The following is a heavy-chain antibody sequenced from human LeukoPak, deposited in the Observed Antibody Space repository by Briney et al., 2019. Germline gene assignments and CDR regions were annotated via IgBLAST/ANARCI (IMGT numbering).Heavy chain of an antibody. CDR1: GFTFSSFP. CDR3: ARGGRVSIYPSYMDV. D-gene: IGHD2-21*01. CDR2: ISDDGRDT. J-gene: IGHJ6*03. Sequence: PGGSLRLSCEASGFTFSSFPMHWVRQTPDKRLEWVAVISDDGRDTYYADSVKGRFTISRDNSKNTLYLQMNSLSPEDTAVDYCARGGRVSIYPSYMDVWGKGTAVTVSS. V-gene: IGHV3-30*04.